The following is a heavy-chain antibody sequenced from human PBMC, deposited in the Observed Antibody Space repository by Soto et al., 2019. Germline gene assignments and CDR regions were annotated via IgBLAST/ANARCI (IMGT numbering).Heavy chain of an antibody. CDR3: ARLEGLATISYYFDY. CDR1: GDSINSDSYY. D-gene: IGHD3-9*01. V-gene: IGHV4-39*01. J-gene: IGHJ4*02. Sequence: QLLLQESGPGLVKPSETLSLTCSVSGDSINSDSYYWGWIRQPPGKGLEWFGSIYYRWNTYYNPSVKIRGTISLDRSKSQFSLKLNSVTAADSAVYFCARLEGLATISYYFDYWGQGTLVTVSS. CDR2: IYYRWNT.